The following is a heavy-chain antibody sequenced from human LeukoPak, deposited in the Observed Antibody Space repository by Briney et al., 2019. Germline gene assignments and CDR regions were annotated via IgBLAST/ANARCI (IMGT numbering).Heavy chain of an antibody. CDR1: GFAFSSFG. J-gene: IGHJ1*01. CDR3: AKSHPPTVTTEEGEYLQH. Sequence: PGGSLRLSCAASGFAFSSFGMHWVRQAPGQGLEWVAVISFDGSNQYYADSVKGRFTIYRDNFKNTVYLQMNSLRAEEKAVYYCAKSHPPTVTTEEGEYLQHWGQGTLVTVSS. V-gene: IGHV3-30*18. CDR2: ISFDGSNQ. D-gene: IGHD4-17*01.